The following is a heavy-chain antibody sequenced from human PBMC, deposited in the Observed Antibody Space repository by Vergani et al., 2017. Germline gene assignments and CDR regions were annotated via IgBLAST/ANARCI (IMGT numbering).Heavy chain of an antibody. V-gene: IGHV3-21*01. CDR2: ISSSSSYI. CDR3: AXSNYYDNSGYYYLLAFDI. J-gene: IGHJ3*02. Sequence: EVQLVESGGGLVKPGGSLRLSCAGSGFTFSSYSMNWVRQAPGKGLEWVSSISSSSSYIYYTDSVKGRCTLSRDNAKNSLYLQMNSLRAEDTAVYYCAXSNYYDNSGYYYLLAFDIWGQGTMVTVSS. D-gene: IGHD3-22*01. CDR1: GFTFSSYS.